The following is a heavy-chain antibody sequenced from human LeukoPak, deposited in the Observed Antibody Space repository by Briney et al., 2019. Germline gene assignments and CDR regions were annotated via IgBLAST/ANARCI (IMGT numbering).Heavy chain of an antibody. CDR1: GFTFDDYA. V-gene: IGHV3-9*01. J-gene: IGHJ4*02. CDR2: ISWNSGSI. D-gene: IGHD3-3*01. CDR3: AKDNRYYDFWSGYFDY. Sequence: GRSLRLSCAASGFTFDDYAMHWVRQAPGKGLEWGSGISWNSGSIGYADSVKGRFTISRDNAKNSLYLQMNSLRAEDTALYYCAKDNRYYDFWSGYFDYWGQGALVTVSS.